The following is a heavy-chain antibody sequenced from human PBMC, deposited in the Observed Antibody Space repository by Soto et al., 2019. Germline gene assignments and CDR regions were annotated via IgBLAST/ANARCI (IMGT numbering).Heavy chain of an antibody. V-gene: IGHV3-33*06. CDR3: AKDRSYYYGSGSYLRPHAFDI. CDR2: IWYDGSNK. J-gene: IGHJ3*02. Sequence: LRLSCAASGFTFSSYGMHWVRQAPGKGLEWVAVIWYDGSNKYYADSVKGRFTISRDNSKNTLYLQMNSLRAEDTAVYYCAKDRSYYYGSGSYLRPHAFDIWGQGTMVTVSS. CDR1: GFTFSSYG. D-gene: IGHD3-10*01.